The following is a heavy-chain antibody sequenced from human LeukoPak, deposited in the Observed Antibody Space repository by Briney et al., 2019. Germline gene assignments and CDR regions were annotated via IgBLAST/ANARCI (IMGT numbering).Heavy chain of an antibody. V-gene: IGHV4-39*07. D-gene: IGHD2/OR15-2a*01. Sequence: PSETLSLTCTVSGGSISSSSYYWGWIRQPPGKGLEWIGSIYYSGSTYYNPSLKSRVTISVDTSKNQFSLKLSSVTAADTAVYYCARGRGEYRGDDAFDIWGQGTMVTVSS. CDR2: IYYSGST. CDR3: ARGRGEYRGDDAFDI. J-gene: IGHJ3*02. CDR1: GGSISSSSYY.